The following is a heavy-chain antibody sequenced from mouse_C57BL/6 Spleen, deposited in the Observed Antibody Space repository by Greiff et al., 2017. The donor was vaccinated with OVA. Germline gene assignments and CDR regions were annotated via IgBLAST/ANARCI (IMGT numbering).Heavy chain of an antibody. J-gene: IGHJ1*03. CDR2: IWTGGGS. D-gene: IGHD1-1*01. V-gene: IGHV2-9-1*01. CDR3: TRKDYVRSFWDFDV. CDR1: GFSFTSYA. Sequence: VQLQQSGPGLVAPSQCLSISCTVSGFSFTSYAISWVRQPPGKGLEWLGVIWTGGGSIYNSAHKSRLSISKNNSNSQVFLKRNSLQTDDTARYYCTRKDYVRSFWDFDVWGTGTTVTVSS.